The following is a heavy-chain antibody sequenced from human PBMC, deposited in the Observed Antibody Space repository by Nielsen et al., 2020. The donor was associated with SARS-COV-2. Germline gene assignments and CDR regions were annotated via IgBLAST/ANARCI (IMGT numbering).Heavy chain of an antibody. CDR2: INHSGST. CDR3: ARDPAPGY. Sequence: SETLSLTCIVSGGSISSSSYYWGWIRQPPGKGLEWIGEINHSGSTNYNPSLKSRVTISVDTSKNQFSLKLSSVTAADTAVYYCARDPAPGYWGQGTLVTVSS. J-gene: IGHJ4*02. CDR1: GGSISSSSYY. V-gene: IGHV4-39*07.